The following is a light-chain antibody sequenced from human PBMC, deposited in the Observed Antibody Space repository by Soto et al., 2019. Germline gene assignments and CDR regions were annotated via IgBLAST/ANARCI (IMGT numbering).Light chain of an antibody. V-gene: IGKV3-20*01. CDR2: GAS. CDR3: QQYGASPYT. CDR1: QSVSSTY. Sequence: EIVLTQSPGTLSLSPGERATLSCRASQSVSSTYLGRYQQKPGQAPRRLIYGASSRATGMPDRFSGSGSGTDFTLTIRRLETEDFAVYYCQQYGASPYTFGQGTKLETK. J-gene: IGKJ2*01.